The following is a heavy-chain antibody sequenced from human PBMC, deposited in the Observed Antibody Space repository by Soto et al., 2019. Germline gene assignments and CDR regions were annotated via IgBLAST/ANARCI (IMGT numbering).Heavy chain of an antibody. D-gene: IGHD5-18*01. J-gene: IGHJ6*04. CDR2: INHSGST. Sequence: SETQSLTYAVYGGSFSGYYWSWIRQPPGKGLEWIGEINHSGSTNYNPSLKSRVPISVDTSKNQSSLKLSSVPAADTAVYYCGRVYEVDTAMVYYYYSGWDAWGKGTRATAS. CDR1: GGSFSGYY. V-gene: IGHV4-34*01. CDR3: GRVYEVDTAMVYYYYSGWDA.